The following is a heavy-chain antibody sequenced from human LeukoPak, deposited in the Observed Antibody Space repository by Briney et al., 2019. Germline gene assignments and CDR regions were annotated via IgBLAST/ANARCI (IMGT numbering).Heavy chain of an antibody. CDR3: ARCRYFDWLLSHNWYDP. D-gene: IGHD3-9*01. V-gene: IGHV4-34*01. J-gene: IGHJ5*02. CDR2: INHSGST. Sequence: SEALSLTCAVYGGSFSGYYWSWIRQPPGKGLEWIGEINHSGSTNYNPSLKSRVTISVDTSKNQFSLKLSSVTAADTAVYYCARCRYFDWLLSHNWYDPWGQGTLVTVSS. CDR1: GGSFSGYY.